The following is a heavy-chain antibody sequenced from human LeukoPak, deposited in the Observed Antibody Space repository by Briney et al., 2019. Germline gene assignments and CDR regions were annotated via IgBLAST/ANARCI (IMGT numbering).Heavy chain of an antibody. CDR1: GGSFSGYY. J-gene: IGHJ4*02. CDR2: INHSGST. Sequence: SEXXSLTCAVYGGSFSGYYWSWIRQPPGKGLEWIGEINHSGSTNYNPSLKSRVTISVDTSKNQFSLKLSSVTAADTAVYYCARDPSWGGPNDYWGQGTLVTVSS. V-gene: IGHV4-34*01. D-gene: IGHD2-21*01. CDR3: ARDPSWGGPNDY.